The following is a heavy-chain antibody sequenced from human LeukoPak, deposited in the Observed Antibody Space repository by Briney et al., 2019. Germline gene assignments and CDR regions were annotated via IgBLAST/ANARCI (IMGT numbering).Heavy chain of an antibody. CDR2: INSDGSST. CDR3: AKVRYGDYGPYYMDV. J-gene: IGHJ6*03. CDR1: GFTFSSYW. V-gene: IGHV3-74*01. D-gene: IGHD4-17*01. Sequence: GGSLRLSCAASGFTFSSYWMHWVRQAPGKGLVWVSRINSDGSSTSYADSVKGRFTISRDNAKNTLYLQMNSLRAEDTAVYYCAKVRYGDYGPYYMDVWGKGTTVTVSS.